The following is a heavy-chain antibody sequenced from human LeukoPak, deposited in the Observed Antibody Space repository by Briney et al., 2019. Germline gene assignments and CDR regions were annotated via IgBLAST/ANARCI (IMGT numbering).Heavy chain of an antibody. CDR1: GGSISSYY. D-gene: IGHD3-9*01. CDR3: ARDGRYDILTGPDAFDI. Sequence: PSETLSLTCTVSGGSISSYYWSWIRQPPGKGLEWIGYIYDSGSTNYNPSLKSRVTISVDTSKNQFSLKLSSVTAADTAVYFCARDGRYDILTGPDAFDIWGQGTMVTVSS. CDR2: IYDSGST. V-gene: IGHV4-59*01. J-gene: IGHJ3*02.